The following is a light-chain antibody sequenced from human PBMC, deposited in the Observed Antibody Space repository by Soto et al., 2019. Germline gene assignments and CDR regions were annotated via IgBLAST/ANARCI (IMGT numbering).Light chain of an antibody. CDR2: EAN. V-gene: IGLV2-14*01. CDR1: SSDVGAYNY. Sequence: QSAMSQPVTVSASPGQSITICCIGTSSDVGAYNYVSWYLQPTGKAPNLMIYEANYRPSGVSNRCSGFQFGMTAFITITGLHAEDEADYYCSSYASTSTAVFGSGTKVTVL. CDR3: SSYASTSTAV. J-gene: IGLJ1*01.